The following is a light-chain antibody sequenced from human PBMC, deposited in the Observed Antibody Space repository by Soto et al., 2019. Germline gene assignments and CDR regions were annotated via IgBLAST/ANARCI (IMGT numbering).Light chain of an antibody. CDR2: KAS. J-gene: IGKJ1*01. V-gene: IGKV1-5*03. Sequence: DIQMTQSPSTLSASVGDRVTITCRASQSISSWLAWYQQKPGTAPKLLIYKASTLQSGVPSRFSGSGSGTDFTLTITSLQPDDSENYYCQPYNDNWTFGKGTEV. CDR3: QPYNDNWT. CDR1: QSISSW.